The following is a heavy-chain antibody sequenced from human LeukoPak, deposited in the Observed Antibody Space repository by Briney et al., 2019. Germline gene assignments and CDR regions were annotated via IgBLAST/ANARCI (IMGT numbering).Heavy chain of an antibody. CDR2: IGIDSGNT. CDR1: GFPFIEYS. J-gene: IGHJ4*02. D-gene: IGHD1-1*01. CDR3: ARDHNYAFDN. Sequence: GGSLRLSCTASGFPFIEYSMNWVRQAPGKGLEWISYIGIDSGNTKYADSVGGRFTISADKAKNPLYLQMNSLRAEDTAVYYCARDHNYAFDNWGQGTLVSVAS. V-gene: IGHV3-48*01.